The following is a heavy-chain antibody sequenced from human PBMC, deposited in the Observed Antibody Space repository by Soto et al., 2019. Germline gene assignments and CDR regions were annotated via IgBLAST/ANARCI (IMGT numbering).Heavy chain of an antibody. CDR1: GDTFSFYT. J-gene: IGHJ4*02. V-gene: IGHV1-69*02. Sequence: QVQLVQSGTEVKKPGSSVKVSCKASGDTFSFYTINWVRQAPGLGLEWVGRINPIVSMSNYAQKLQGRVSMTAEKSTTTAYTELRSLRSDDTAMYFCAASYGSGYRAFDYWGKGALVIVSS. D-gene: IGHD3-10*01. CDR2: INPIVSMS. CDR3: AASYGSGYRAFDY.